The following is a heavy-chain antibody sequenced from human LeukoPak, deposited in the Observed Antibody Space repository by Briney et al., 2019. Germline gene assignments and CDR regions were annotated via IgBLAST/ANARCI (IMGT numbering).Heavy chain of an antibody. CDR3: ARGRMATKTNYFDY. D-gene: IGHD5-24*01. CDR1: GGTFSSYA. J-gene: IGHJ4*02. V-gene: IGHV1-69*05. CDR2: IIPIFGTA. Sequence: GASVKVSCKASGGTFSSYAISWVRQAPGQGLEWMGGIIPIFGTANYAQKFQGRVTITTDESTITAYMELSSLRSEDTAVYYCARGRMATKTNYFDYWGQGTLVTVSS.